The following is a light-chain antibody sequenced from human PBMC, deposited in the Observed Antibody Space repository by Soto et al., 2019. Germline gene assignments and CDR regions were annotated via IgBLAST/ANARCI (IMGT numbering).Light chain of an antibody. J-gene: IGKJ4*01. Sequence: EIVLTQSPATLSLSPGERATISYRASQSVGSYLAWYQQKPGQAPRLLSYDASNRATGIPARFRGSGSGPDFTLIFRCPDPVGFAVDYCQQRRNWPLTFGGGTKVEIK. V-gene: IGKV3-11*01. CDR2: DAS. CDR3: QQRRNWPLT. CDR1: QSVGSY.